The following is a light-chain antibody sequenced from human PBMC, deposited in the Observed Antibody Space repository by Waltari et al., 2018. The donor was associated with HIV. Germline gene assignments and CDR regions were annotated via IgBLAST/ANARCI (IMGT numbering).Light chain of an antibody. V-gene: IGKV4-1*01. CDR1: QSVLYSSNNNNY. Sequence: DIVMTQSPDSLAVSLGERATINCKSSQSVLYSSNNNNYLAWYQQKPGQTPKLLIYWASTREAGVPDRFRGSGSGTDFTLTISSLQAEDVAVYYCQQYYSTPYSFGQGTKREIK. J-gene: IGKJ2*03. CDR3: QQYYSTPYS. CDR2: WAS.